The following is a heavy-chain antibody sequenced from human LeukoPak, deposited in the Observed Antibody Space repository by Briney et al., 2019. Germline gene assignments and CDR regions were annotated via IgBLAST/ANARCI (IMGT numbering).Heavy chain of an antibody. J-gene: IGHJ5*01. CDR3: ARVGEWELLRTNDS. V-gene: IGHV1-18*01. D-gene: IGHD1-26*01. CDR1: GYTFTSYG. Sequence: ASVKLSCKASGYTFTSYGISWVRQAPGQGLECMGWISAYNGNTNYAQKLQGRVTMTTDTSTSTAYMELRSLRSDDTAVYYCARVGEWELLRTNDSWGQGTLVTVSP. CDR2: ISAYNGNT.